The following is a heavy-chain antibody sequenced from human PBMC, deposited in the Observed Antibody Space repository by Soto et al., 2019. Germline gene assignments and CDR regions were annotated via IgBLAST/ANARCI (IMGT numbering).Heavy chain of an antibody. CDR2: ISAYNGNT. V-gene: IGHV1-18*01. CDR1: GYTFTSYC. J-gene: IGHJ4*02. CDR3: ASIAVAGRGDS. Sequence: ASVNVSCKSSGYTFTSYCMSWVRQAPGQGLEWMGWISAYNGNTNYAQKLQGRVTMTTDTSTSTAYMELRSLRSDDTAVYYCASIAVAGRGDSWGQGTLVTVSS. D-gene: IGHD6-19*01.